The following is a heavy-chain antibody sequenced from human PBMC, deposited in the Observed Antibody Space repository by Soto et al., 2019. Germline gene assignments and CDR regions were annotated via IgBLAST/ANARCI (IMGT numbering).Heavy chain of an antibody. J-gene: IGHJ2*01. Sequence: QVQLQESVPGLVKPSETLSLTCTVSGDSISRYYWSWIRQPPGKGLDWIAYIHYSGITNYNPSLKSRVTVSVDTSKNQFSLKLSSVTAADTAVYYCARGPPLSGTNYWYFDLWGRGALVTVSS. CDR3: ARGPPLSGTNYWYFDL. CDR1: GDSISRYY. CDR2: IHYSGIT. V-gene: IGHV4-59*01. D-gene: IGHD1-1*01.